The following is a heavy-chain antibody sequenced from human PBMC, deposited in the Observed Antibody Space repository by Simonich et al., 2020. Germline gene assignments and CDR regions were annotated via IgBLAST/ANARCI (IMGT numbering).Heavy chain of an antibody. CDR3: ARHERWVQFYFDY. CDR2: IYYSGST. V-gene: IGHV4-59*08. J-gene: IGHJ4*02. Sequence: QVQLQESGPGLVKPSETLSLTCTVSGGSISSDYWSWLRQPPGKGLEWLGNIYYSGSTNYNPSLKSRVTMSVDTSKNQFSLKLSSVTAADTAVYYCARHERWVQFYFDYWGQGTLVTVSS. CDR1: GGSISSDY. D-gene: IGHD1-1*01.